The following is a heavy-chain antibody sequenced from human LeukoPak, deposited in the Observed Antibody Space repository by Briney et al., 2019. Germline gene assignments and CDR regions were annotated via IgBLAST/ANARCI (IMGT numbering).Heavy chain of an antibody. CDR3: ARAEYDFWSGYLRYYYYMDV. J-gene: IGHJ6*03. D-gene: IGHD3-3*01. V-gene: IGHV3-21*01. Sequence: GGSLRLSCAASGFTFSNYNMNWVRQAPGKGLEWVSSISTSSSYIYYADSVKGRFTISRDNAKNSLYLQMNSLRAEDTAVYYCARAEYDFWSGYLRYYYYMDVWGKGTTVTVSS. CDR1: GFTFSNYN. CDR2: ISTSSSYI.